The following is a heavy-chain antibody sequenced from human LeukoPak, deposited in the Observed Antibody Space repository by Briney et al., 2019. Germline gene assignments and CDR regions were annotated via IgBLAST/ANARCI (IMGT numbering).Heavy chain of an antibody. D-gene: IGHD3-16*01. Sequence: PGGSLRLSCAASGFTFSSYWMSWVRQAPGKGLEWVANIKQDGSEKYYVDSVKGRLTISRDNAKNSLYLQMNSLRAEDTAVYYCARDLVWKKRNWFDPWGQGTLVTVSS. CDR1: GFTFSSYW. CDR3: ARDLVWKKRNWFDP. J-gene: IGHJ5*02. CDR2: IKQDGSEK. V-gene: IGHV3-7*01.